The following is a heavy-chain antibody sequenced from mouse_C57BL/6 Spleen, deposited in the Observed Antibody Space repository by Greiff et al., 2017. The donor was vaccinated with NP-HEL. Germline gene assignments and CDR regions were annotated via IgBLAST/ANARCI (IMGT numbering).Heavy chain of an antibody. V-gene: IGHV5-17*01. Sequence: EVKLVESGGGLVKPGGSLKLSCAASGFTFSDYGMHWVRQAPEKGLEWVAYISSGSSTIYYVDTVKGRFTISRDNAKNTLFLQMTSLRSEDTAMYYCAHSNFAWFAYWGQGTLVTVSA. J-gene: IGHJ3*01. CDR2: ISSGSSTI. CDR3: AHSNFAWFAY. D-gene: IGHD2-5*01. CDR1: GFTFSDYG.